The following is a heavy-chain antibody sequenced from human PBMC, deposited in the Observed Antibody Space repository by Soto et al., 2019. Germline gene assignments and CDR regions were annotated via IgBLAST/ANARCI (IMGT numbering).Heavy chain of an antibody. J-gene: IGHJ4*02. D-gene: IGHD2-15*01. V-gene: IGHV3-23*01. Sequence: PGGSLILSCAAYGFTFSSYSLSWVRPAPGKGLEWVSAISGSGGRTYYADSVQGRFTISRDNSKNTLYLQMNSLRAEDTAIYYCAKVGETGYCSGGGCLQFLDDWGQGTLVTVSS. CDR2: ISGSGGRT. CDR3: AKVGETGYCSGGGCLQFLDD. CDR1: GFTFSSYS.